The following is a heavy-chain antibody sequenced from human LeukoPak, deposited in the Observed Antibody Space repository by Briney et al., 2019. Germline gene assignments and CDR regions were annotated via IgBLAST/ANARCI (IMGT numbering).Heavy chain of an antibody. V-gene: IGHV1-2*02. D-gene: IGHD3-22*01. CDR3: ARASRITMIVVVTDSFDY. CDR1: GYPFNSSA. J-gene: IGHJ4*02. CDR2: INPNSGGT. Sequence: ASVKVSCKASGYPFNSSAITWVRQAPGQRLEWMGWINPNSGGTNDAQKFQGRVTMTRDTSISTAYMELSRLRSDDTAVYYCARASRITMIVVVTDSFDYWGQGTLVTVSS.